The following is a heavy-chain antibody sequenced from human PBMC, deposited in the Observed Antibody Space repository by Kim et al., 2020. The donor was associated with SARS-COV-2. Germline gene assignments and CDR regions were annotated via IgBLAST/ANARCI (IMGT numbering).Heavy chain of an antibody. CDR2: IIPILGIA. Sequence: SVKVSCKASGGTFSSYTISWVRQAPGQGLEWMGRIIPILGIANYAQKFQGRVTITADKSTSTAYMELSSLRSEDTAVYYCARLTNPYGSGSPLEYWGQGTLVTVSS. D-gene: IGHD3-10*01. V-gene: IGHV1-69*02. CDR3: ARLTNPYGSGSPLEY. CDR1: GGTFSSYT. J-gene: IGHJ4*02.